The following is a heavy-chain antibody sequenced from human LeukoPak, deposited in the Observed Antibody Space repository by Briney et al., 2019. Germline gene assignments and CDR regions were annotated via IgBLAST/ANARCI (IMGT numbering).Heavy chain of an antibody. CDR1: GFTFTSYE. J-gene: IGHJ4*02. CDR3: ARGPDWSGSY. V-gene: IGHV3-48*03. CDR2: ISSSGSTI. D-gene: IGHD3-3*01. Sequence: GGSLRLSCAASGFTFTSYEMNWVRQAPGKGLEWVSYISSSGSTIYYADSVEGRFTLSRDNAKNSLYLQMNSLRAEDTAVYYCARGPDWSGSYWGQGTLVTVSS.